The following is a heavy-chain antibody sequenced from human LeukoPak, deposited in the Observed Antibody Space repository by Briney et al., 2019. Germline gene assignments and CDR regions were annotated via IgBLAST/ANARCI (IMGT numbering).Heavy chain of an antibody. V-gene: IGHV4-59*08. J-gene: IGHJ6*02. D-gene: IGHD3-10*01. CDR2: IYYSGGT. CDR1: GGSISSYY. CDR3: ARGSGVRGVITVNYYYYGMDV. Sequence: SETLSLTCTVSGGSISSYYWSWIRQPPGKGLEWIGYIYYSGGTNYNTSLKSRVTISVDTAKNQFSLKLSSVTAADTAVYYCARGSGVRGVITVNYYYYGMDVWGQGTTVTVSS.